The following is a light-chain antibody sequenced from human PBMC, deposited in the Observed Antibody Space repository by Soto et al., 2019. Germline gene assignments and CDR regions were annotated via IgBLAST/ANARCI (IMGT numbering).Light chain of an antibody. J-gene: IGLJ1*01. Sequence: SVLTQPPSASGSPGQSVTISCTGTSSDVGGYNYVSWYQQHPGKAPKLMIYEVSKRPSGVPDRFSGSKSGNTASLTVSGLQPEDQAAPSRSSYAGSNNYVFGTGTKVTVL. CDR3: SSYAGSNNYV. CDR1: SSDVGGYNY. CDR2: EVS. V-gene: IGLV2-8*01.